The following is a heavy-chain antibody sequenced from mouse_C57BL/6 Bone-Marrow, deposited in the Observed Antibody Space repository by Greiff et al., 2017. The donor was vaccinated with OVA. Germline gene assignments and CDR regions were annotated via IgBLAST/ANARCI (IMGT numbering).Heavy chain of an antibody. J-gene: IGHJ3*01. CDR1: GFTFSDFG. V-gene: IGHV5-17*01. CDR3: ARWPY. Sequence: EVMLVESGGGLVKPGGSLKLSCAASGFTFSDFGMHWVRQAPEKGLEWVAYISSGSSTIYYADTVTGRFTISRDNAKNTLFLQMTGLRSEDTAMYYCARWPYWGQGTLVTVSA. CDR2: ISSGSSTI.